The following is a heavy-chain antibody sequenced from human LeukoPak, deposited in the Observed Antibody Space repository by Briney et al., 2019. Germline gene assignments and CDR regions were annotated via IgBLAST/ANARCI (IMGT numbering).Heavy chain of an antibody. CDR1: GFTFTDYA. J-gene: IGHJ5*02. CDR2: ISGSGGST. CDR3: AISWAGIAANDH. D-gene: IGHD2-15*01. Sequence: GGSLRLSCAASGFTFTDYAMCWVRQAPGKGLEWVSVISGSGGSTHYADSVKGRLTVSRDNTKNTVHLQMNSLRPEDTAVYYCAISWAGIAANDHWGQGTLVTVSA. V-gene: IGHV3-23*01.